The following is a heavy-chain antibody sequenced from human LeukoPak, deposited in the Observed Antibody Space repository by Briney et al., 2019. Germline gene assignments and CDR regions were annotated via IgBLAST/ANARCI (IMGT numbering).Heavy chain of an antibody. Sequence: ASVKVSCKASGYTFTGYYMHWVRQAPGQGLEWMGWINPNSGGTNYAQKLQGRVTMTTDTSTSTAYMELRSLRSDDTAVYYCAREGAQYYDILTGYYGPRPFDYWGQGTLVTVSS. CDR1: GYTFTGYY. CDR3: AREGAQYYDILTGYYGPRPFDY. J-gene: IGHJ4*02. D-gene: IGHD3-9*01. V-gene: IGHV1-2*02. CDR2: INPNSGGT.